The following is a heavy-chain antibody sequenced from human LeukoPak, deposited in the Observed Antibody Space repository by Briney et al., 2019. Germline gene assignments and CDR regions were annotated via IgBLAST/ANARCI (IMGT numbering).Heavy chain of an antibody. CDR2: IYYSGST. D-gene: IGHD3-16*02. J-gene: IGHJ3*02. V-gene: IGHV4-59*12. CDR1: GGSISSYY. CDR3: ARGHKYDYAWGSYRYKKAFDI. Sequence: SETLSLTCTVSGGSISSYYWSWIRQPPGKGLEWIGYIYYSGSTNYNPSLKSRVTISVDTSKNQFSLKLSSVTAADTAVYYCARGHKYDYAWGSYRYKKAFDIWGQGTMVTVSS.